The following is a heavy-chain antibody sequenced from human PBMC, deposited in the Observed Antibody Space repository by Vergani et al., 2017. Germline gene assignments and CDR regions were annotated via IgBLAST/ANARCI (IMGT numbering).Heavy chain of an antibody. CDR3: VTGRGIY. J-gene: IGHJ4*02. CDR2: MNPNSGNT. D-gene: IGHD6-13*01. V-gene: IGHV1-8*02. CDR1: GGTFSSYA. Sequence: QVQLVQSGAEVKKPGSSVKVSCKASGGTFSSYAISWVRQATGQGLEWMGWMNPNSGNTGYAQKFQGRVTMTRKTSITTAYMELSSLRSDDTAVYFCVTGRGIYWGQGTLVTVST.